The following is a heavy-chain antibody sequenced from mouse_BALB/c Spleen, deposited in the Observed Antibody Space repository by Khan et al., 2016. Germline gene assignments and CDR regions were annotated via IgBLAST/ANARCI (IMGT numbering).Heavy chain of an antibody. CDR1: GYAFSSYW. CDR3: AYYRYYYAMDY. J-gene: IGHJ4*01. V-gene: IGHV1-80*01. D-gene: IGHD2-14*01. CDR2: IYPGDGDT. Sequence: QVQLQQSGAELVRPGSSVKISCKASGYAFSSYWMNWVKQRPGQGLEWIGQIYPGDGDTNYNGKFKGKATLTADKSYSTAYMQLSSLTSEDSAVYFCAYYRYYYAMDYWGQGTSVTVSS.